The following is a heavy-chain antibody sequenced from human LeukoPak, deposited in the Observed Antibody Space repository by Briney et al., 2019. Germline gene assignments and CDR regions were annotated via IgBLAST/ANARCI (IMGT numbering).Heavy chain of an antibody. CDR3: ARDSGSYGFDP. CDR2: INPNSGGT. V-gene: IGHV1-2*02. D-gene: IGHD1-26*01. CDR1: GYTFTGYY. Sequence: ASVKVSCKASGYTFTGYYMHWVRQAPGQGLEWMGWINPNSGGTNYEQKFQGRVTMTRDTSISTAYMELSRLRSDDTAVYYCARDSGSYGFDPWGQGTLVTVSS. J-gene: IGHJ5*02.